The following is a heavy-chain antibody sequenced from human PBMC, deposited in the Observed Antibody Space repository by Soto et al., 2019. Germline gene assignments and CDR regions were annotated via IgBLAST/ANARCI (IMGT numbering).Heavy chain of an antibody. CDR3: ARENSNYERVY. CDR2: IYYSGST. CDR1: GGSISSGGYY. J-gene: IGHJ4*02. D-gene: IGHD4-4*01. Sequence: SETLSLTCTVSGGSISSGGYYWSWIRQHPGKGLEWIGYIYYSGSTYYNPSLKSRVTISVDTSKNQFSLKLSSVTAADTAVYYCARENSNYERVYWGQGTLVTVSS. V-gene: IGHV4-31*03.